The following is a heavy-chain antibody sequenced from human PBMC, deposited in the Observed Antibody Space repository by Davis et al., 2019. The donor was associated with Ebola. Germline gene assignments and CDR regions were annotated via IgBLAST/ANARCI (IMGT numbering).Heavy chain of an antibody. CDR3: ARKGARKGAYCSPTSCYAPYDY. Sequence: PSETLSLTCTVSGGSISGGHYYWSWIRQPAGKGLEWIGQVYTSGSTNYNPSLRSRVTISVDTSNNQFSLKLSSVTAADTAVYYCARKGARKGAYCSPTSCYAPYDYWGRGTLVTVSS. J-gene: IGHJ4*02. D-gene: IGHD2-2*01. CDR1: GGSISGGHYY. V-gene: IGHV4-61*09. CDR2: VYTSGST.